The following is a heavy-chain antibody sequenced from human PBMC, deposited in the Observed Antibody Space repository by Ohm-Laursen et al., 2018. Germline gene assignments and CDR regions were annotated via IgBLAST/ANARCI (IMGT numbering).Heavy chain of an antibody. V-gene: IGHV4-39*01. D-gene: IGHD6-19*01. CDR2: IYYTGST. Sequence: SQTLSLTCTVSGGSISSTSYYWGWIRQPPGKGLEWIGSIYYTGSTYFNPSLQSRVTISVDTSKNQFSLKLSSVTAADTVVYYCARGFSGWWGRIDYWGQGILVTVSS. CDR1: GGSISSTSYY. CDR3: ARGFSGWWGRIDY. J-gene: IGHJ4*02.